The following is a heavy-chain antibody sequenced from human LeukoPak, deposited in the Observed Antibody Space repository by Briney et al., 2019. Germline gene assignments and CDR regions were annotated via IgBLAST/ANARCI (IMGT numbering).Heavy chain of an antibody. J-gene: IGHJ3*02. CDR2: IYYSGST. Sequence: SETLSLTCTVSGDSISVSDYYWSWIRQPPGKGLEWTGYIYYSGSTNYNPSLKSRVTISVDTSKNQFSLKLSSVTAADTAVYYCAKMGAGYCSSTSCSNDAFDIWGQGTMVTVSS. D-gene: IGHD2-2*01. CDR3: AKMGAGYCSSTSCSNDAFDI. V-gene: IGHV4-61*08. CDR1: GDSISVSDYY.